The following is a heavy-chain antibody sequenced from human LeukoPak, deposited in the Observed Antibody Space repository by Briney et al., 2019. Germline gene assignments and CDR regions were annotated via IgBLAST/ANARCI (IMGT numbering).Heavy chain of an antibody. CDR2: ISGSGGST. D-gene: IGHD3-22*01. V-gene: IGHV3-23*01. J-gene: IGHJ4*02. CDR1: GFTFSSYA. CDR3: ARYSVGVITYFDY. Sequence: GGSLRLSCAASGFTFSSYAMSWVRQAPGKGLEWVSAISGSGGSTYYADSVKGRFTISRDNSENTLYLQMNSLRAEDTAVYYCARYSVGVITYFDYWGQGTLVTVS.